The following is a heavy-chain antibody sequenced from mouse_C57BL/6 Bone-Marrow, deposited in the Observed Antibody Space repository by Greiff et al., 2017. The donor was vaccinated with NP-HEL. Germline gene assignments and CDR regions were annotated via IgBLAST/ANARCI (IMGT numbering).Heavy chain of an antibody. D-gene: IGHD2-1*01. V-gene: IGHV1-82*01. CDR1: GYAFSSSW. CDR3: ARGGIYYGNLFDY. CDR2: IYPGDGDT. J-gene: IGHJ2*01. Sequence: VMLVESGPELVKPGASVKISCKASGYAFSSSWMNWVKQRPGKGLEWIGRIYPGDGDTNYNGKFKGKATLTADKSSSTAYMQLSSLTSEDSAVYFCARGGIYYGNLFDYWGQGTTLTVSS.